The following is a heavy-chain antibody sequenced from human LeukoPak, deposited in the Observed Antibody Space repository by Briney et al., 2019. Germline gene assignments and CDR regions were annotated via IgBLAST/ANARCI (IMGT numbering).Heavy chain of an antibody. CDR3: AIEISRLVIHSFDL. J-gene: IGHJ3*01. V-gene: IGHV3-30*02. D-gene: IGHD3-9*01. CDR2: ILIDGSTK. Sequence: GGSLRLSCVSLGITFSRYGIHWVRQYPGKGLEWVSFILIDGSTKYYSDSVRGRFTISRDNPKTTVYLHMNSLSTQATAGYYCAIEISRLVIHSFDLWGQGTMVTVSS. CDR1: GITFSRYG.